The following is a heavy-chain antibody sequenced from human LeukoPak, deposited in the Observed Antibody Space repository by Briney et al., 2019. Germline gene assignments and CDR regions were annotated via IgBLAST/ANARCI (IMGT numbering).Heavy chain of an antibody. Sequence: GGSLRLSCSASGFTFSSYAMHWVRQAPGKGLEFVSPISSNGGSTRSADSVKGRFTFSRDNSKNTLYLQASSLRAEDTAVYYCVKDLSGSIYAFDIWGQGTMVTVSS. CDR2: ISSNGGST. CDR3: VKDLSGSIYAFDI. V-gene: IGHV3-64D*06. CDR1: GFTFSSYA. D-gene: IGHD1-26*01. J-gene: IGHJ3*02.